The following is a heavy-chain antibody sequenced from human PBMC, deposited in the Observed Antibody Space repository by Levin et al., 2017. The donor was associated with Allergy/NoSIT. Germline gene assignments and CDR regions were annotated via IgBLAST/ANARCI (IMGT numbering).Heavy chain of an antibody. D-gene: IGHD6-19*01. J-gene: IGHJ4*01. CDR1: EFIFSSFA. Sequence: GESLKISCAGSEFIFSSFAMSWVRQAPGKGLEWVSAISGSGEDTYSADSVKGRFTISRDNSKDTVFLQMDSLRLEDTAIYYCAKDWGMAVSGGVDYWGHGTLVTVSS. CDR3: AKDWGMAVSGGVDY. CDR2: ISGSGEDT. V-gene: IGHV3-23*01.